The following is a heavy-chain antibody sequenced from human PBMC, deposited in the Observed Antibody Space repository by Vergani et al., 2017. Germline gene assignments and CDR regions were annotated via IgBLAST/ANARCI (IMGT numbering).Heavy chain of an antibody. V-gene: IGHV4-34*01. CDR3: AREGKSAAGSYCFDY. CDR2: INHSGST. Sequence: QVQLQQWGAGLLKPSETLSLTCAVYGGSFSGYYWSWTRQPPGKGLEWIGEINHSGSTNYNPSLKSRVTISVDTSKNQFSLKLSSVTAADTAVYYCAREGKSAAGSYCFDYWGQGTLVTVSS. D-gene: IGHD6-13*01. CDR1: GGSFSGYY. J-gene: IGHJ4*02.